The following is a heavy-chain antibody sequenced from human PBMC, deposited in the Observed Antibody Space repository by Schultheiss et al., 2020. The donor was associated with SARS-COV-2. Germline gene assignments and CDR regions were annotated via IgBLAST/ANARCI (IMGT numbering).Heavy chain of an antibody. CDR3: ARDNPLSYYYDSSGYDY. V-gene: IGHV3-11*04. CDR2: ISSSGSTI. CDR1: GFTFSDYY. J-gene: IGHJ4*02. Sequence: GGSLRLSCAASGFTFSDYYMSWIRQAPGKGLEWVSYISSSGSTIYYADSVKGRFTISRDNAKNSLYLQMNSLRAEDTAVYYCARDNPLSYYYDSSGYDYWGQGTLVTVSS. D-gene: IGHD3-22*01.